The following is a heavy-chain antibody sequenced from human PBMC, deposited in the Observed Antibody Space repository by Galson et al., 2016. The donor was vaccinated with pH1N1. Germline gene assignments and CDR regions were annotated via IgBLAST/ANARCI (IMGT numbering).Heavy chain of an antibody. CDR2: IDPFDSYT. Sequence: QSGAEVKKPGGSLRISCKGSGYNIASYWIAWVRQMPGRGLEWMGKIDPFDSYTNYSPSFQGHVTISADKSINTAYLQWNTLRASDTAMYFCARLTYYDSSPIDFWGQGTLVTVSS. J-gene: IGHJ4*02. V-gene: IGHV5-10-1*01. CDR1: GYNIASYW. CDR3: ARLTYYDSSPIDF. D-gene: IGHD3-22*01.